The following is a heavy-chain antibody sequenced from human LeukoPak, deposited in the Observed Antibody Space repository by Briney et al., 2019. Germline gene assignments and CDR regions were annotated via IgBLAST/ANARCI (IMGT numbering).Heavy chain of an antibody. CDR1: GGSISGYF. CDR3: ARQDGSGLFDY. J-gene: IGHJ4*02. Sequence: SETLSLTCTVSGGSISGYFWTWIRQPAGKGLEWIGRIYSSGSNNYNPSLKSRVTMSLDTSKNHFSLNLTSVTAADTAVYYCARQDGSGLFDYWGQGTLVTVSS. CDR2: IYSSGSN. V-gene: IGHV4-4*07. D-gene: IGHD3-10*01.